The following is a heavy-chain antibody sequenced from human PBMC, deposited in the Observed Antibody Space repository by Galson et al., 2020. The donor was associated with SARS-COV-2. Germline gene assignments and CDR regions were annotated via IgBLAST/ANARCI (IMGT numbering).Heavy chain of an antibody. V-gene: IGHV3-33*01. CDR2: IWYDGSNK. CDR1: GFTFSSYG. D-gene: IGHD6-19*01. Sequence: SCAASGFTFSSYGMHWVRQAPGKGLEWVAVIWYDGSNKYYADSVKGRFTISRDNSKNTLYLQMNSLRAEDTAVYYCARDQVDSSGWYYMDVWGKGTTVTISS. J-gene: IGHJ6*03. CDR3: ARDQVDSSGWYYMDV.